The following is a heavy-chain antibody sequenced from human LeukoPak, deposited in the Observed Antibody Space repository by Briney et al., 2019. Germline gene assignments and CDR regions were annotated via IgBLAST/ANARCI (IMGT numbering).Heavy chain of an antibody. CDR3: ARHCGGDCVHAFDI. CDR1: GRSISSSRSY. CDR2: ISYSGNT. D-gene: IGHD2-21*02. V-gene: IGHV4-39*01. J-gene: IGHJ3*02. Sequence: SETLSLTCTVSGRSISSSRSYWGWSRQPPGKGLEWIGTISYSGNTYYNPSLKSRVTISVDTSKNQFSLRLSSVTAADTAVHCCARHCGGDCVHAFDIWGQGTMVTVSS.